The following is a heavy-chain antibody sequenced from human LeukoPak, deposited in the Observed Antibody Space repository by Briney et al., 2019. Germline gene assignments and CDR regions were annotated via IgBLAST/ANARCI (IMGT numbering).Heavy chain of an antibody. CDR1: GFSFSSYA. V-gene: IGHV3-30-3*01. CDR3: ARGPPVYSSGWPETDY. Sequence: GGSLRLSCAASGFSFSSYAIHWVRQAPGKGLEWVAVISYDGSNKYYADSVKGRFTISRDNSKNTLYLQMNSLRAEDTAVYYCARGPPVYSSGWPETDYWGQGTLVTVSS. D-gene: IGHD6-19*01. CDR2: ISYDGSNK. J-gene: IGHJ4*02.